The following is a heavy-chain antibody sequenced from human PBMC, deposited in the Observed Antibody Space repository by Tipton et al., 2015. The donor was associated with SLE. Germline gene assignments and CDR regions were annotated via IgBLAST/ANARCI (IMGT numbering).Heavy chain of an antibody. CDR2: ISGSGDRT. CDR3: AKDLNGVATGPFDY. D-gene: IGHD5-12*01. CDR1: GFTFANYA. V-gene: IGHV3-23*01. Sequence: GSLRLSCAASGFTFANYAMRWVRQAPGKGLEWVSAISGSGDRTYYADSVKGHFTISRDNSKNTLYLQMNSLRVEDTAVYYCAKDLNGVATGPFDYWGQGTLVTVSS. J-gene: IGHJ4*02.